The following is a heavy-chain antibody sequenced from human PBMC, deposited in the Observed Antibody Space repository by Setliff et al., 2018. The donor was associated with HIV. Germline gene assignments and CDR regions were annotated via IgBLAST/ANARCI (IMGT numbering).Heavy chain of an antibody. CDR2: LNPEANYI. D-gene: IGHD3-16*01. V-gene: IGHV3-74*01. CDR1: GLTFSTSW. Sequence: PGGSLRLSCAASGLTFSTSWMQWVRQSPGEGLLWVARLNPEANYIHYADSVKGRFTNSRDKAKNTLYLQMDSLRAEDTAVYYCARGGANPSWFDSWGQGTLVTVSS. J-gene: IGHJ5*01. CDR3: ARGGANPSWFDS.